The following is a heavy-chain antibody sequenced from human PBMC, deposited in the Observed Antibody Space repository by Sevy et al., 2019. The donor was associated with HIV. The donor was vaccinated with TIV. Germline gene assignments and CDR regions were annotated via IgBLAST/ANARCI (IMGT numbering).Heavy chain of an antibody. V-gene: IGHV3-66*04. CDR3: ARHLTTVTGDYYYYHGMDV. CDR2: IYSGGTT. CDR1: GITVSSNY. J-gene: IGHJ6*04. Sequence: GGSLRLSCAGSGITVSSNYMSWVRQAPGKGLEWVSVIYSGGTTYYADSVKGRLTISRDNAKNTVYLQRNSLRAEDAAVYYCARHLTTVTGDYYYYHGMDVWGKGTTVTVSS. D-gene: IGHD4-17*01.